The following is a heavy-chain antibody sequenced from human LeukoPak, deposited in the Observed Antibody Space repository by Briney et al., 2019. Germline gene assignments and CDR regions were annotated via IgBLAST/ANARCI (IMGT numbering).Heavy chain of an antibody. V-gene: IGHV4-38-2*02. CDR1: NYSISSGYY. Sequence: KPSETLSLTCTVSNYSISSGYYWSWIMQHPRMQLEWVATTYYSRSTYYNPSLKSRVTISVDTSKNQFSLMLMSLTAADTAAYYFARSSMAREQPTDFDCWGQGTLVTVSS. CDR2: TYYSRST. D-gene: IGHD3-10*01. CDR3: ARSSMAREQPTDFDC. J-gene: IGHJ4*02.